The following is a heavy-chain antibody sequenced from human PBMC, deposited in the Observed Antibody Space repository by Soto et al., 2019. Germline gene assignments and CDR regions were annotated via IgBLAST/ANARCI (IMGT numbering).Heavy chain of an antibody. J-gene: IGHJ5*02. V-gene: IGHV1-69*02. CDR2: IIPIPGIA. CDR3: AGCSGRSCYRDKWFDP. CDR1: GGTFSSYT. Sequence: QVQLVQSGAEVKKPGSSVKVSCKASGGTFSSYTISWVRQAPGQGLEWMGRIIPIPGIANYAPKFKDRFTITEHKYTSTAYIEPGSLRYEDTAVYYRAGCSGRSCYRDKWFDPWGQGNLVTVS. D-gene: IGHD2-15*01.